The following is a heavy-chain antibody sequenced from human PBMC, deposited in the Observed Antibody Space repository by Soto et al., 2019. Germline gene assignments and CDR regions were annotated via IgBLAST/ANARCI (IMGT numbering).Heavy chain of an antibody. J-gene: IGHJ4*02. CDR1: GFTFSSYA. CDR3: AKARWFGDFRAGDY. D-gene: IGHD3-10*01. Sequence: EVQLLESGGGLVQPGGSLRLSCAASGFTFSSYAMSWVRQAPGKGLEWVSAISASGGSTYYADSVKGRFTISRDNSKNTLYLQMNSLRAEDTAVYYCAKARWFGDFRAGDYWGQGTLVTVSS. V-gene: IGHV3-23*01. CDR2: ISASGGST.